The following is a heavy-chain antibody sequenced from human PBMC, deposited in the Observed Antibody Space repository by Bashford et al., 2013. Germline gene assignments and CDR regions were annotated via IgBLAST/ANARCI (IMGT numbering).Heavy chain of an antibody. CDR3: ARGRLGPMVRRPRADYGMGR. Sequence: SETLSPHLHWSLVAPSAVVVTTGAGSGSPQGRGLEWIGEINHSGSTNYNPSLKSRVTISVDTSKNQFSLKLSSVTAADTAVYYCARGRLGPMVRRPRADYGMGRLGPRDPRSPVSS. V-gene: IGHV4-61*01. CDR1: VAPSAVVVTT. D-gene: IGHD3-10*01. CDR2: INHSGST. J-gene: IGHJ6*02.